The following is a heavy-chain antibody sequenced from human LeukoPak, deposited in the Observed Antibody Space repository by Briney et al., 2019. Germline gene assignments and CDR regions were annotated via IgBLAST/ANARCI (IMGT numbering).Heavy chain of an antibody. CDR1: GYTFTSYG. D-gene: IGHD3-9*01. CDR2: ISAYNGKT. V-gene: IGHV1-18*04. Sequence: GACVKVSCKAAGYTFTSYGISGVRPAPGQRLEWMGWISAYNGKTNYAQKLQGRVTITTDTSTRTAYMEMRSLRSDDTAVYYCARNHLDDSLTHWSRGTLVTVSS. CDR3: ARNHLDDSLTH. J-gene: IGHJ2*01.